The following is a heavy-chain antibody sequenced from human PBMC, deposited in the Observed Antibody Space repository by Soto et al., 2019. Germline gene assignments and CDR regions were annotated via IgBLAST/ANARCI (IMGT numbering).Heavy chain of an antibody. CDR1: GFTFSSYS. D-gene: IGHD2-21*02. CDR3: ARDLTYCGGDCYSEYYYYYYGMDV. CDR2: ISSSSSYI. Sequence: GGSLRLSCAASGFTFSSYSMNWVRQAPGKGLEWVSSISSSSSYIYYADSVKGRFTISRDNAKNSLYLQMNSLRAEDTAVYYCARDLTYCGGDCYSEYYYYYYGMDVWGQGTTVTVSS. V-gene: IGHV3-21*01. J-gene: IGHJ6*02.